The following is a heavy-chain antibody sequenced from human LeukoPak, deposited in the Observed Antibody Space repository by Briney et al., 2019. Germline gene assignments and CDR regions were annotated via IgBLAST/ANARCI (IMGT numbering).Heavy chain of an antibody. CDR1: GGSFSGYY. J-gene: IGHJ2*01. V-gene: IGHV4-34*01. CDR2: INHSGST. Sequence: SETLSLTCAVYGGSFSGYYWSWIRQPPGKGLEWIGEINHSGSTNYNPSLKSRVTISVDTPKNQFSLKLSSVTAADTAVYYCARGGIQLWPTALARPKKWYFDLWGRGTLVTVSS. CDR3: ARGGIQLWPTALARPKKWYFDL. D-gene: IGHD5-18*01.